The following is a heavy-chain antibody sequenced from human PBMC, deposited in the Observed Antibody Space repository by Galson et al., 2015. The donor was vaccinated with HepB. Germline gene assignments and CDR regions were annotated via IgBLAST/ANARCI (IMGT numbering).Heavy chain of an antibody. CDR2: IWYDGSNK. D-gene: IGHD6-6*01. J-gene: IGHJ3*02. CDR1: GFTFSSYG. V-gene: IGHV3-33*06. CDR3: AYEYSSSSDAFDI. Sequence: SLRLSCAASGFTFSSYGMHWVRQAPGKGLEWVAVIWYDGSNKYYADSVKGRFTISRDNSKNTLYLQMNSLRAEDTAVYYCAYEYSSSSDAFDIWGQGTMVTVSS.